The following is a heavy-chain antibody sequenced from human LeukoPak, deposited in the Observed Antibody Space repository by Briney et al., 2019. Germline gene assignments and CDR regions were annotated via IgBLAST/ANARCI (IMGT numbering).Heavy chain of an antibody. J-gene: IGHJ4*02. CDR2: INPNSGGT. D-gene: IGHD4-17*01. Sequence: ASVKVSCKASGYTFTDYYIDWVRQAPGQGLEWMGRINPNSGGTSYAQNFQGRVTMTRDTSTSAVYLELSSLTSEDTAVYYCARGGWTYGDYSHYFDYWGQGTLVTVSS. CDR3: ARGGWTYGDYSHYFDY. V-gene: IGHV1-2*06. CDR1: GYTFTDYY.